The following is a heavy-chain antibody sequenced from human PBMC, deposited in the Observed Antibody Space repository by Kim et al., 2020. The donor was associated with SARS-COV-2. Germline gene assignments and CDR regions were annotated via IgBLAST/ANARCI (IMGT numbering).Heavy chain of an antibody. CDR2: ISHSSSYT. CDR3: ARDDYPSDY. Sequence: GGSLRLSCAASGFTFTSYSMSWARQAPGKGLEWVSSISHSSSYTHYADSVKGRFTISRDNAKNSLYLQMNSLRAEDTAVYYCARDDYPSDYWGQGTLVTVSS. D-gene: IGHD5-12*01. V-gene: IGHV3-21*01. CDR1: GFTFTSYS. J-gene: IGHJ4*02.